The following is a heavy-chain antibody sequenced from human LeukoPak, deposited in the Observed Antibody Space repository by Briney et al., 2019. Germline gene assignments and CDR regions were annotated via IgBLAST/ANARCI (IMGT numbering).Heavy chain of an antibody. V-gene: IGHV3-33*03. CDR1: GFTFSSHG. CDR2: IWYDGSKK. D-gene: IGHD3-22*01. Sequence: GGSLRLSCAASGFTFSSHGMHWVRQAPGKGLEWVAVIWYDGSKKYHADSVKGRFTISRDNAKNSLYLQMNSLRAEDTAVYYCASFDYDSSGYLFGSGWGQGTLVTVSS. CDR3: ASFDYDSSGYLFGSG. J-gene: IGHJ4*02.